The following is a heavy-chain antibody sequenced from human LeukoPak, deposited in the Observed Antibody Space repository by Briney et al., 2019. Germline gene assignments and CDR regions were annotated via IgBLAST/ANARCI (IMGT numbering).Heavy chain of an antibody. J-gene: IGHJ4*02. D-gene: IGHD3-10*01. CDR3: ASDFGY. CDR2: IYTSGST. CDR1: GGSISTDY. Sequence: SETLSLTCTVSGGSISTDYWTWIRQPAGKGLEWIGLIYTSGSTNYNPSLKSRVTISLDTSKNQFPLKLTSVTAADTAVYYCASDFGYWGQGTLVTVSS. V-gene: IGHV4-4*07.